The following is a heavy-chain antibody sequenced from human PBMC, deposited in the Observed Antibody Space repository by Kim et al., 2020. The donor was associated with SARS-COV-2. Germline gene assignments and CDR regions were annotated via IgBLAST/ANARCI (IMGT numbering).Heavy chain of an antibody. D-gene: IGHD3-9*01. V-gene: IGHV1-3*01. CDR2: INAGNGNT. J-gene: IGHJ4*02. CDR1: GYTFTSYA. CDR3: ARPNYDILTGYYKRTGYFDY. Sequence: ASVKVSCKASGYTFTSYAMHWVRQAPGQRLEWMGWINAGNGNTKYSQKFQDRVTITRDTSASTAYMELSSLRSEDTAVYYCARPNYDILTGYYKRTGYFDYWGQGTLVTVSS.